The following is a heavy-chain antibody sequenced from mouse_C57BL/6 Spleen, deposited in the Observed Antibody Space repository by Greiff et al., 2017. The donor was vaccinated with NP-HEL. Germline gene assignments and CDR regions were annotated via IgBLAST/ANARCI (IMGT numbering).Heavy chain of an antibody. V-gene: IGHV1-15*01. CDR3: TRDDGYYEGY. CDR1: GYTFTDYE. J-gene: IGHJ2*01. CDR2: IDPETGGT. D-gene: IGHD2-3*01. Sequence: ESGAELVRPGASVTLSCKASGYTFTDYEMHWVKQTPVHGLEWIGAIDPETGGTAYNQKFKGKAILTADKSSSTAYMELRSLTSEDSAVYYCTRDDGYYEGYWGQGTTLTVSS.